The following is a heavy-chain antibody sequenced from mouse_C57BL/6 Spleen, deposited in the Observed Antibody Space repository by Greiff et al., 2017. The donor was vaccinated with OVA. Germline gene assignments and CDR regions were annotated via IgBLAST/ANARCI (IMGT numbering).Heavy chain of an antibody. J-gene: IGHJ4*01. CDR3: ARAYGRGDPYAMDY. Sequence: QVQLQQSGAELVKPGASVKMSCKASGYTFTSYWITWVKQRPGQGLEWIGDIYPGSGSTNYNEKFKSKATLTVDTSSSTAYMQLSSLTSEDSAVYYCARAYGRGDPYAMDYWGQGTSVTVSS. D-gene: IGHD1-1*01. CDR2: IYPGSGST. CDR1: GYTFTSYW. V-gene: IGHV1-55*01.